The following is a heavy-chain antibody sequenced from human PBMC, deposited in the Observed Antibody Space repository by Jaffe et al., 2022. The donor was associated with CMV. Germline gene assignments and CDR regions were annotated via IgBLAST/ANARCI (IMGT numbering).Heavy chain of an antibody. CDR1: GGSISSYY. CDR2: IYYSGST. Sequence: QVQLQESGPGLVKPSETLSLTCTVSGGSISSYYWSWIRQPPGKGLEWIGYIYYSGSTNYNPSLKSRVTISVDTSKNQFSLKLSSVTAADTAVYYCASLLCSSTSCRLGYFQHWGQGTLVTVSS. V-gene: IGHV4-59*08. CDR3: ASLLCSSTSCRLGYFQH. J-gene: IGHJ1*01. D-gene: IGHD2-2*01.